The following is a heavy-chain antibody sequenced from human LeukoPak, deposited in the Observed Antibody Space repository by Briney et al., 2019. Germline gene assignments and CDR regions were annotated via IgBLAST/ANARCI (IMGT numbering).Heavy chain of an antibody. Sequence: SETLSLTCAVYGGSFSGYCWSWIRQPPGKGLEWIGEINHSGSTNYNPSLKSRVTISVDTSKNQFSLKLSSVTAADTAVYYCARGPIVNYGSGKCPRWFDPWGQGTLVTVSS. J-gene: IGHJ5*02. CDR1: GGSFSGYC. V-gene: IGHV4-34*01. CDR3: ARGPIVNYGSGKCPRWFDP. D-gene: IGHD3-10*01. CDR2: INHSGST.